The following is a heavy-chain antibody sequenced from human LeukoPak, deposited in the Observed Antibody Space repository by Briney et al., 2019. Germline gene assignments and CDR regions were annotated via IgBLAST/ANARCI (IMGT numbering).Heavy chain of an antibody. J-gene: IGHJ4*02. Sequence: GGSLRLSCAASGFTVSSNYMSWVRQAPGKGLEWVSVIYSGGSTYYADSVKRRFTIARHNSKNTLYLQMNSLRAEDTAVYYCALAHSSGYQEVDYWGQGTLVTVSS. CDR1: GFTVSSNY. CDR2: IYSGGST. V-gene: IGHV3-53*04. CDR3: ALAHSSGYQEVDY. D-gene: IGHD3-22*01.